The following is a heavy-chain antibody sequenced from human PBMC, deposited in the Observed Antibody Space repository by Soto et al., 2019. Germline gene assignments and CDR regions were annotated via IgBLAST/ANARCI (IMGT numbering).Heavy chain of an antibody. CDR1: GFTFSSYG. CDR3: ARGFGSGGPNWFDP. V-gene: IGHV3-30*03. J-gene: IGHJ5*02. CDR2: ISYDGSNK. Sequence: TGGSLRLSCAASGFTFSSYGMHWVRQAPGKGLEWVAVISYDGSNKYYADSVKGRFTISRDNSKNTLYLQMNSLRAEDTAVYYCARGFGSGGPNWFDPWCQGTLVTVAS. D-gene: IGHD2-15*01.